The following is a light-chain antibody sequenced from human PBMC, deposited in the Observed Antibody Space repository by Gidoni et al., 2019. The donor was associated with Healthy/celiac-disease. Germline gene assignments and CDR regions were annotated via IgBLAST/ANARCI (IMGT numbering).Light chain of an antibody. V-gene: IGKV1-39*01. Sequence: DIQMTQSPSSLSASVGDRVTITCRASQSISSYLNWYQQKPGKAPKLLIYAASSVQSGVPSRFSGSGSGTDFTLTISSLQPEDFATYYCQQSYSTLPTFGQGTKVEIK. CDR2: AAS. J-gene: IGKJ1*01. CDR3: QQSYSTLPT. CDR1: QSISSY.